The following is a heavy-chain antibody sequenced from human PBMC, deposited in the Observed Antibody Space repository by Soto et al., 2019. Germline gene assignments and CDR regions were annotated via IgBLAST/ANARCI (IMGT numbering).Heavy chain of an antibody. J-gene: IGHJ5*02. CDR1: GGSISSGGYY. CDR2: IYYSGST. CDR3: ARDRRIAAAGTLGGFDP. Sequence: QVQLQESGPGLVKPSQTLSLTCTVSGGSISSGGYYWSWIRQHPGKGLEWIGYIYYSGSTYYNPSLKSRVTISVDTSKIQFSLKLSSVTAADTAVYYCARDRRIAAAGTLGGFDPWGQGTLVTVSS. D-gene: IGHD6-13*01. V-gene: IGHV4-31*03.